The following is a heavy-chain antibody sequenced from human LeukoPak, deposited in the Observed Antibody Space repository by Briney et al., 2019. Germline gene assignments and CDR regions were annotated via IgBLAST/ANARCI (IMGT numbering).Heavy chain of an antibody. CDR2: INPNSGGT. CDR1: GYTFTGYY. D-gene: IGHD3-22*01. V-gene: IGHV1-2*02. CDR3: ARDPSPYYYDSSGYYFDY. Sequence: ASVKVSCKASGYTFTGYYMHWVRQAPGQGLEWTGWINPNSGGTNYAQKFQGRVTMTRDTSISTAYMELSRLRSDDTAVYYCARDPSPYYYDSSGYYFDYWGQGTLVTVSS. J-gene: IGHJ4*02.